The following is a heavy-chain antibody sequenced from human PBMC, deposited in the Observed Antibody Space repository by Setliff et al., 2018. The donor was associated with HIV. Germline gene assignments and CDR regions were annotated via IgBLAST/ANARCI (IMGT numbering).Heavy chain of an antibody. CDR2: INRGGST. CDR3: ARGLDVWGTYRYRNYFDY. V-gene: IGHV4-34*01. J-gene: IGHJ4*02. CDR1: GGSFSDYY. Sequence: LSLTCAVYGGSFSDYYWSWIRQSPGRGLEWIGEINRGGSTIYNPSLKSRVTISIDTSKNQFSLNLTSVTAADTAIYYCARGLDVWGTYRYRNYFDYWGQGTLVTVS. D-gene: IGHD3-16*02.